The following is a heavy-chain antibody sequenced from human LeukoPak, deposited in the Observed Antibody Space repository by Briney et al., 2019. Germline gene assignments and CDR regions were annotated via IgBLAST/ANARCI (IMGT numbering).Heavy chain of an antibody. Sequence: SQTLSLTCTVSGGSISSGGYYWSWIRQHPGKGLEWIGYIYYSGSTYYNPSLKSRVTISVDTPKNQFSLKLSSVTAADTAVYYCARAALSLVWFDPWGQGTLVTVSS. CDR1: GGSISSGGYY. J-gene: IGHJ5*02. CDR3: ARAALSLVWFDP. D-gene: IGHD2/OR15-2a*01. V-gene: IGHV4-31*03. CDR2: IYYSGST.